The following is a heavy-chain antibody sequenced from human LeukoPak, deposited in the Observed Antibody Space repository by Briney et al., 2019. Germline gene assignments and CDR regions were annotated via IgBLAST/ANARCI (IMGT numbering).Heavy chain of an antibody. V-gene: IGHV4-59*08. CDR1: GGSISSHY. CDR2: IYYSAST. CDR3: AGALSSGYYCDY. J-gene: IGHJ4*02. D-gene: IGHD3-22*01. Sequence: SETLSLTCTVSGGSISSHYWSWIRQPPGKGLEWIGYIYYSASTNYNPSLKSRVTISVDTSKNQFSLKLSSVTAADTAVYYCAGALSSGYYCDYWGQGTLVTVSS.